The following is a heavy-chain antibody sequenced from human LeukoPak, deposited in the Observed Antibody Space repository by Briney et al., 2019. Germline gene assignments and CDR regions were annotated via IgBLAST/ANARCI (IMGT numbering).Heavy chain of an antibody. CDR1: GYSISSGYY. V-gene: IGHV4-38-2*01. D-gene: IGHD2-2*01. CDR2: IYHSGST. J-gene: IGHJ4*02. Sequence: SETLSLTCAVSGYSISSGYYWGWIRQPPGKGLVWIGSIYHSGSTHYNPSLKSRVTISVDTSKNQFSLKLNSVTAADTAVYYCARNGTNNYFDYWGQGTLVTVSS. CDR3: ARNGTNNYFDY.